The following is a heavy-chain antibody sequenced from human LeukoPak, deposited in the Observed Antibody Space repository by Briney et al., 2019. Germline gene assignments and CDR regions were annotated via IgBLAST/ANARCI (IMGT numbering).Heavy chain of an antibody. D-gene: IGHD2-2*01. CDR1: GGPISSSSYS. J-gene: IGHJ3*02. V-gene: IGHV4-39*01. CDR2: IYYSGST. Sequence: SETLSLTCTVSGGPISSSSYSWGWIRQPPGKGLEWIGSIYYSGSTYYNPSLKSRVTISVDRSKNQLSLKLSSVTATDTAVYYCARRQPRYCTGTSCYADAFDIWGQGTMVTVSS. CDR3: ARRQPRYCTGTSCYADAFDI.